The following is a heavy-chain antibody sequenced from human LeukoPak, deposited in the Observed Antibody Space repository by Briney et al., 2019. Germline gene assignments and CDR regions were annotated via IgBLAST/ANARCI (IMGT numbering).Heavy chain of an antibody. CDR1: GGTFSSYA. Sequence: ASVKVSCKASGGTFSSYAISWVQQAPGQGLEWMGGIIPIFGTANYAQKFQGRVTITTDESTSTAYMELSSLRSEDTAVYYCASAPGIAVAGTNDAFDIWGQGTMVTVSS. J-gene: IGHJ3*02. V-gene: IGHV1-69*05. D-gene: IGHD6-19*01. CDR3: ASAPGIAVAGTNDAFDI. CDR2: IIPIFGTA.